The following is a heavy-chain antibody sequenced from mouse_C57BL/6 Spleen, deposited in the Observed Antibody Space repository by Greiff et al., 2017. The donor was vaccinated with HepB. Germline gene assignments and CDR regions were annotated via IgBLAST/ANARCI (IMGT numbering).Heavy chain of an antibody. CDR3: TRAGSPAVVATRFAY. J-gene: IGHJ3*01. CDR2: ISSGGDYI. V-gene: IGHV5-9-1*02. CDR1: GFTFSSYA. D-gene: IGHD1-1*01. Sequence: DVMLVESGEGLVKPGGSLKLSCAASGFTFSSYAMSWVRQTPEKRLEWVAYISSGGDYIYYADTVKGRFTISRDNARNTLYLQMSSLKSEDTAMYYCTRAGSPAVVATRFAYWGQGTLVTVSA.